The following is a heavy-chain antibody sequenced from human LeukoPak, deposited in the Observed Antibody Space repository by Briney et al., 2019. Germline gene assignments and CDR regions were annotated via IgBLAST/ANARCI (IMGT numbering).Heavy chain of an antibody. J-gene: IGHJ4*02. CDR2: IKSKTSGGTT. V-gene: IGHV3-15*01. Sequence: GGSLRLSCAASGFTFSSYAMSWVRQAPGKGLEWVGRIKSKTSGGTTDYAAPVTGRFSISRDDSKNTLYLQMNSLKTEDTAVYYCTSTLGYWGQGTLVTVSS. D-gene: IGHD3-16*01. CDR3: TSTLGY. CDR1: GFTFSSYA.